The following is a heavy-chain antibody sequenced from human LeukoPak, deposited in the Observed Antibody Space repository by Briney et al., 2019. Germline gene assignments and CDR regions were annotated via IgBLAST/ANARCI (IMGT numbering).Heavy chain of an antibody. V-gene: IGHV4-39*07. D-gene: IGHD3-10*01. CDR3: ASRVWFGELIGAFDI. J-gene: IGHJ3*02. CDR1: GVSISSTSYY. CDR2: VHYSGST. Sequence: SETLSLTCSVSGVSISSTSYYWGWIRQRPGKRLEWIATVHYSGSTYYNPSLKSRATISLDTTKNQFSPKVKSVTAADTAVYYCASRVWFGELIGAFDIWGQGTMVTVSS.